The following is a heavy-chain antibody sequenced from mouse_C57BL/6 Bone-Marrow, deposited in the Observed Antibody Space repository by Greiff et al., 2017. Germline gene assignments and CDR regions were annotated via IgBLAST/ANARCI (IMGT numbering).Heavy chain of an antibody. CDR3: ARNDCGNRYAMDF. D-gene: IGHD2-1*01. J-gene: IGHJ4*01. V-gene: IGHV1-81*01. CDR2: IYPRSGNT. Sequence: QVQLQQSGAELVRPGASVKLSCKASGYTFTSYGISWVKQRTGQGLEWIGEIYPRSGNTYYNEKFKGKATLTADKSSITAYMQLRSLTAEDSAVYFCARNDCGNRYAMDFGGQGTSVTVSS. CDR1: GYTFTSYG.